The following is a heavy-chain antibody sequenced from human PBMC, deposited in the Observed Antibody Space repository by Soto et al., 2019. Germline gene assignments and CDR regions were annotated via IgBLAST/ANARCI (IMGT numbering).Heavy chain of an antibody. D-gene: IGHD3-3*01. CDR1: GGTFSSYA. CDR3: ARDKAYYDFWSGYYGAFDI. CDR2: IIPILGIA. J-gene: IGHJ3*02. Sequence: AASVKVSCKASGGTFSSYAISWVRQAPGQGLEWMGRIIPILGIANYAQKFQGRVTITADKSTSTAYMELSSLRSEDTAVYYCARDKAYYDFWSGYYGAFDIWGQGTMVTVSS. V-gene: IGHV1-69*04.